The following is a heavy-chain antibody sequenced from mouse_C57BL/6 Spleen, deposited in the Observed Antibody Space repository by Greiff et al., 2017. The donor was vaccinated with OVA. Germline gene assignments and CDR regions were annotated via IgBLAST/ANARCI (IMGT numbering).Heavy chain of an antibody. J-gene: IGHJ4*01. CDR3: ARFGISLSYAMDY. Sequence: VQLQQSGPELVKPGASVKISCKASGYTFTDYYMNWVKQSHGKSLEWIGDINPNNGGTSYNQKFKGKATLTVAKSSSTAYMELRSLTSEDSAVYYCARFGISLSYAMDYCGQGTSVTVSP. CDR1: GYTFTDYY. D-gene: IGHD6-1*01. V-gene: IGHV1-26*01. CDR2: INPNNGGT.